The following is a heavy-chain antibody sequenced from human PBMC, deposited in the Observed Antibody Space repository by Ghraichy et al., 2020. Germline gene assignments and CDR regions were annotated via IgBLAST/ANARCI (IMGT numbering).Heavy chain of an antibody. Sequence: ASVKVSCKASGYTFTSYGISWVRQAPGQGLEWMGWISAYNGNTNYAQKLQGRVTMTTDTSTSTAYMELRSLRSDDTAVYYCARVVIEDIVVVVAATPFDYWGQGTLVTVSS. CDR2: ISAYNGNT. V-gene: IGHV1-18*01. J-gene: IGHJ4*02. CDR3: ARVVIEDIVVVVAATPFDY. CDR1: GYTFTSYG. D-gene: IGHD2-15*01.